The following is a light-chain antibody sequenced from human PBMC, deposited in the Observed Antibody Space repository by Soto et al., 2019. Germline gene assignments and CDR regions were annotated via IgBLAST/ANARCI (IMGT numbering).Light chain of an antibody. CDR1: QSVSSSY. CDR3: QQYGTSPRSIT. V-gene: IGKV3-20*01. J-gene: IGKJ5*01. CDR2: GVS. Sequence: EIVLTQSPGTLSLSPGERATLSCRASQSVSSSYLAWYQQKPGQAPRLLIYGVSSRATGIPDRFSGGGSGTDFTLTINKLEPEDFAVYYCQQYGTSPRSITFGQGTRLEIK.